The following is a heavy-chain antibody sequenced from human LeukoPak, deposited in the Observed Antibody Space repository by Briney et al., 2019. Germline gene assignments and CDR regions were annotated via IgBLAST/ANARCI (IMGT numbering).Heavy chain of an antibody. CDR3: ARSSGTGTFSY. Sequence: SETLSLTSTVSGDSISRSTYYWAWIRQPPGKGLEWIGSVYYGRSPYFNPSLESRATISVDTSKNHFSLKMSSVTAADTAVYYCARSSGTGTFSYWGQGTLVTVSS. CDR1: GDSISRSTYY. CDR2: VYYGRSP. J-gene: IGHJ4*02. D-gene: IGHD6-25*01. V-gene: IGHV4-39*02.